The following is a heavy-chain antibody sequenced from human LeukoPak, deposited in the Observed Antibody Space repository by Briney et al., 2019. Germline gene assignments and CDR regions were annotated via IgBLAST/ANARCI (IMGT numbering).Heavy chain of an antibody. CDR3: ARLDSIGYYYFDY. D-gene: IGHD6-19*01. V-gene: IGHV4-61*02. Sequence: SETLSLTCTVSGGSISSGSYYWSWIRQPAGKGLEWIGRFYTSGSTNYKPSLKGRVTISVDTSKNQFSLKLTSVTAADTAVYYCARLDSIGYYYFDYWGQGTLVTVSS. CDR2: FYTSGST. J-gene: IGHJ4*02. CDR1: GGSISSGSYY.